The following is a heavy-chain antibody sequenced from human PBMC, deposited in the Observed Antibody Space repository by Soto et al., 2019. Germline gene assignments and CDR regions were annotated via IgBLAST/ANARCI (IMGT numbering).Heavy chain of an antibody. D-gene: IGHD3-3*01. V-gene: IGHV4-4*07. Sequence: PSEPLSLTCTVSGGAINSDYWTWIRQPAGKGLEWIGRIYSSGSTKYNPSLQSRVTMSLDTSKNQFSLRLTSLTAADTAVYYCARGQRFSDWFDPWGQGTLVSVSS. CDR2: IYSSGST. CDR1: GGAINSDY. CDR3: ARGQRFSDWFDP. J-gene: IGHJ5*02.